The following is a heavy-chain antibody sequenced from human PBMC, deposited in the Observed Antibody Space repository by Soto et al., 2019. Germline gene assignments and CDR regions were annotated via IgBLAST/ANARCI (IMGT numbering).Heavy chain of an antibody. J-gene: IGHJ5*02. CDR1: GYTFTTYD. Sequence: QVQRMQSGAEVKKPGASVKVSCKASGYTFTTYDINWVRQAPGQGLEWMGWMNPNRTNTGYAEKFQGRVTMTRDTSIRTAYMELSSLRYDDTAVYYCVRGGFLSHDHVIIAPATLGVEPWGQGTLVTVSS. CDR3: VRGGFLSHDHVIIAPATLGVEP. D-gene: IGHD2-2*01. V-gene: IGHV1-8*01. CDR2: MNPNRTNT.